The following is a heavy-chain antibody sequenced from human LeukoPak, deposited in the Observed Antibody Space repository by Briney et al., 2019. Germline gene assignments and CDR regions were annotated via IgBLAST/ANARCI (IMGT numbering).Heavy chain of an antibody. V-gene: IGHV4-59*08. D-gene: IGHD2-2*01. CDR2: VSYDGST. Sequence: SETLSLTCTVSGGSISSYYWSWVRQPPGKGLEWIGYVSYDGSTNYSPSLKSRVTISLYTSKNQYSLNLSSVTAADTAVYYCARQPFCSSTSCYLAGYYYYMDVWGKGTTVTVSS. J-gene: IGHJ6*03. CDR3: ARQPFCSSTSCYLAGYYYYMDV. CDR1: GGSISSYY.